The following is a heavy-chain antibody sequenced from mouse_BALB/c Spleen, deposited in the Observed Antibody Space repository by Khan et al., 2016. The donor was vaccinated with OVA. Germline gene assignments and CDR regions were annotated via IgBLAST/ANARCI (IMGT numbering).Heavy chain of an antibody. V-gene: IGHV1-7*01. CDR1: GYTFINYW. Sequence: QVQLKQSGAELAKPGASVKMSCKASGYTFINYWIVWVKQRPGQGLEWIGYIDPSTGNTEYNQNFKDKATLTADKSSSTAYMQLSSLTSEDSAVYDCARRGLRWDFDYWGQGTTLTVSS. CDR2: IDPSTGNT. J-gene: IGHJ2*01. D-gene: IGHD1-1*01. CDR3: ARRGLRWDFDY.